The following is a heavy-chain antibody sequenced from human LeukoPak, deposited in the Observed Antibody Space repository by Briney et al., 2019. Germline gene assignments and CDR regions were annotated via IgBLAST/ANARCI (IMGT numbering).Heavy chain of an antibody. CDR2: ICIDGSVK. D-gene: IGHD3-3*01. J-gene: IGHJ4*02. CDR1: GFTFNTHG. V-gene: IGHV3-33*06. Sequence: GGSLRLSCAASGFTFNTHGMHWVRQAPGKGLEWVAAICIDGSVKNYSDAVKGRFTISRDNSLNTLYLQMNSVRVEDTAMYYCAKDTAIQFLEPAFWGQGTLVTVSS. CDR3: AKDTAIQFLEPAF.